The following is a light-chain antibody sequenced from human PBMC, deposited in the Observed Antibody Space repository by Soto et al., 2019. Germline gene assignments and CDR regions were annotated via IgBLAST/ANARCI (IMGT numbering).Light chain of an antibody. CDR1: QSVSNF. CDR3: QQRSNLWT. Sequence: EVVLTQSPATLSLSPGDRATLSCRANQSVSNFVAWYQQKPGQAPRLVIYDASNRAADIPARFSGSGSGTDFTLTISSLEPEDFAVYYCQQRSNLWTFGQGTRVEFK. V-gene: IGKV3-11*01. CDR2: DAS. J-gene: IGKJ1*01.